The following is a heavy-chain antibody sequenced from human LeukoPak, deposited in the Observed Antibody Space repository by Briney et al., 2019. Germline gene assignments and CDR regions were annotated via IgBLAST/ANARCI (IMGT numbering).Heavy chain of an antibody. J-gene: IGHJ4*02. CDR2: IYSGGST. CDR1: GFTVSSNY. D-gene: IGHD3-3*01. CDR3: ARDILFAGSPY. V-gene: IGHV3-66*01. Sequence: GGSLRLSCAASGFTVSSNYMSWVRQAPGKGLEWASVIYSGGSTYYADSVKGRFTISRDNSKNTLHLQMNSLRAEDTAVYYCARDILFAGSPYWGQGTLVTVSS.